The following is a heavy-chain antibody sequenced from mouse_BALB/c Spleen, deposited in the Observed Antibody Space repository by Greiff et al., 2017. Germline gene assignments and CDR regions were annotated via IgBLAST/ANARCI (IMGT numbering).Heavy chain of an antibody. D-gene: IGHD2-4*01. CDR2: INPSTGYT. CDR1: GYTFTSYW. V-gene: IGHV1-7*01. Sequence: LQESGAELAKPGASVKMSCKASGYTFTSYWMHWVKQRPGQGLEWIGYINPSTGYTEYNQKFKDKATLTADESSSTAYMQLSSLTSEDSAVYYCARPYYDYSDYWGQGTTLTVSS. CDR3: ARPYYDYSDY. J-gene: IGHJ2*01.